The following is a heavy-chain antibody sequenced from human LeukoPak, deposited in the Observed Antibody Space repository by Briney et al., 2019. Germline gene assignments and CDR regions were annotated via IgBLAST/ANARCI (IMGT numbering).Heavy chain of an antibody. D-gene: IGHD7-27*01. CDR3: ARGELGRVAPYDY. Sequence: SVKVSCKASGGTFSSYAISWVRQAPGQGLEWMGGIIPIFGTANYAQKFQGRVTITTDESTSTAYMELSSLRSEDTAVYYCARGELGRVAPYDYWGQGTLVTVSS. CDR2: IIPIFGTA. V-gene: IGHV1-69*05. J-gene: IGHJ4*02. CDR1: GGTFSSYA.